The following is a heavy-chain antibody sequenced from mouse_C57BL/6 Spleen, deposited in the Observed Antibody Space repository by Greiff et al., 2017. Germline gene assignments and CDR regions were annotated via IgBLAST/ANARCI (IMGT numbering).Heavy chain of an antibody. CDR1: GFTFSSYA. CDR2: ISDGGSYT. V-gene: IGHV5-4*01. Sequence: DVKLVESGGGLVKPGGSLKLSCAASGFTFSSYAMSWVRQTPEKRLEWVATISDGGSYTYYPDNVKGRFTISRDNAKNNLYLQMSHLKSEATAMYYCARDTLYGKDFDYWGQGTTLTVSS. D-gene: IGHD1-1*01. J-gene: IGHJ2*01. CDR3: ARDTLYGKDFDY.